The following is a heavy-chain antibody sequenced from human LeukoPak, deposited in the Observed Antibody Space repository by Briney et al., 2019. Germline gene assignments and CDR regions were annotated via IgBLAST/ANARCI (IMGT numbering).Heavy chain of an antibody. CDR2: INQDGSEK. CDR1: GFTFSSYW. V-gene: IGHV3-7*01. D-gene: IGHD1-26*01. CDR3: AKVAEVGATGYYYYMDV. Sequence: PGGSLRLSCAASGFTFSSYWMSWVRQAPGKGLEWVANINQDGSEKYYVDSVKGRFTISRDNAKNSLYLQMSSLRAEDTAVYYCAKVAEVGATGYYYYMDVWGKGTTVTISS. J-gene: IGHJ6*03.